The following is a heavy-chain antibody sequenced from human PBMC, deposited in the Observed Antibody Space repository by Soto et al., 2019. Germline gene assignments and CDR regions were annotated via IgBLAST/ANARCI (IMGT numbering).Heavy chain of an antibody. CDR3: ARNINRNFNFDY. CDR2: FYYSGST. V-gene: IGHV4-59*12. J-gene: IGHJ4*02. Sequence: QVQLQESGPGLVKPSETLSLTCSVSGGSISSYYWSWIRQPPGKGLEWIGYFYYSGSTNYNPSLKSRVSISIDTSKNQFSLNLSSVTAADTAAYYCARNINRNFNFDYWGQGTLVTVSS. CDR1: GGSISSYY.